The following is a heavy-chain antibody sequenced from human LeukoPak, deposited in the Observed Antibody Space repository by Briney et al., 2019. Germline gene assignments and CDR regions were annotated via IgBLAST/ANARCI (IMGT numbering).Heavy chain of an antibody. V-gene: IGHV4-59*08. Sequence: SETLSLTCTVSGGSISSYYWSWIRQPPGKGLEWIGYIYYSGSTNYNPSLKSRVTISVDTSKNQFSLKLSSVTAADTAAYYCGGCSGGSCYSIPGMDVWGQGTTVTVSS. CDR2: IYYSGST. J-gene: IGHJ6*02. CDR3: GGCSGGSCYSIPGMDV. D-gene: IGHD2-15*01. CDR1: GGSISSYY.